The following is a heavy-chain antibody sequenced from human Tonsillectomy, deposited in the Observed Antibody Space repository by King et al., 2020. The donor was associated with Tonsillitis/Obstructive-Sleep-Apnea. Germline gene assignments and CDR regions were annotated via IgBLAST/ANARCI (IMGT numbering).Heavy chain of an antibody. Sequence: MQLVQSGGGVVQPGRSLRLSCAASGFTFSSCAMHWVRQAPGKGLEWVAVISYDGRNKYYADSVKGRFTISRDNSKNTLYLQMNSLRAEDPAVFYCARTTEPSYYYMGVWGKGTTVTVSS. D-gene: IGHD4-11*01. CDR3: ARTTEPSYYYMGV. CDR2: ISYDGRNK. CDR1: GFTFSSCA. J-gene: IGHJ6*03. V-gene: IGHV3-30*01.